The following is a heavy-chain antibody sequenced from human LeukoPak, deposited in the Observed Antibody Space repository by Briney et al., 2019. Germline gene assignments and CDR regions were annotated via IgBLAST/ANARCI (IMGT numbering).Heavy chain of an antibody. CDR2: IKNDGSET. J-gene: IGHJ4*02. Sequence: GGSLRLSCAVSGFNLRDHWMDWVRQAPGKGLEWVGHIKNDGSETYYLDSLKGRFSISRDNTNNALYLQMNSLRVEDTAVYYCVKNDGWFHLAQWGQGTLVTVSS. V-gene: IGHV3-7*03. CDR1: GFNLRDHW. CDR3: VKNDGWFHLAQ. D-gene: IGHD6-19*01.